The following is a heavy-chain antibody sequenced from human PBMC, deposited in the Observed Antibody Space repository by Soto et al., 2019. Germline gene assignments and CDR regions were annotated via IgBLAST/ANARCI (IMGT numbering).Heavy chain of an antibody. V-gene: IGHV4-59*08. CDR1: GGAISSYY. D-gene: IGHD5-18*01. CDR2: IYYSGST. CDR3: ARGKKTDTAGFDY. Sequence: SETLSLTCTGSGGAISSYYWSWIRQPPGKGLEWIGYIYYSGSTNYNPSLKSRVTISVDTSKNQFSLKLSSVTAADTAVYYCARGKKTDTAGFDYWGQGTLVTVS. J-gene: IGHJ4*02.